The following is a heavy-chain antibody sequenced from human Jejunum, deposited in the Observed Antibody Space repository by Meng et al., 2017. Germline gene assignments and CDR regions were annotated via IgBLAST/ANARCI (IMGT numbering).Heavy chain of an antibody. CDR3: AKDPNGDYLGAFDF. V-gene: IGHV3-23*01. J-gene: IGHJ3*01. CDR2: ITGNGGGT. D-gene: IGHD4-17*01. CDR1: GFTFTNYA. Sequence: GESLISCAASGFTFTNYAIIWIRQAPGKGLEWVSSITGNGGGTHYAESVKGRFSISRDNSKNMVFLQMNSLRDEDTAVYFCAKDPNGDYLGAFDFWGQGTMVTVSS.